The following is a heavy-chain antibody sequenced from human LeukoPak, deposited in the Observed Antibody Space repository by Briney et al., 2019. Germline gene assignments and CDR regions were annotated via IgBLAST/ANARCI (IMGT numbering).Heavy chain of an antibody. CDR2: IWPDGSDK. CDR3: GRWGVNAGLDG. V-gene: IGHV3-7*01. Sequence: GSLRLSCGASGFTLSDYWLARVRQAPGKGLEWVANIWPDGSDKYHVDSVRGRFTISRDNAQNSLNLQMNSRRAEDSGVYYCGRWGVNAGLDGWGQGTLVIVSS. D-gene: IGHD3-10*01. CDR1: GFTLSDYW. J-gene: IGHJ5*02.